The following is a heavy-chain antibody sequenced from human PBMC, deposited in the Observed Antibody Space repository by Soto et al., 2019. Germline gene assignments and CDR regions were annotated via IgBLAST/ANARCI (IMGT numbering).Heavy chain of an antibody. CDR3: ANMVRGVFVPYYGMDV. CDR1: GFTFSSYA. CDR2: IRGSGGST. V-gene: IGHV3-23*01. J-gene: IGHJ6*02. D-gene: IGHD3-10*01. Sequence: GGSLRLSCAASGFTFSSYAMSWVRQAPGKGLEWVSAIRGSGGSTYYADSVKGRFTISRDNSKNTLYLQMNSLRAEDTAVYYCANMVRGVFVPYYGMDVWGQGTTVTVSS.